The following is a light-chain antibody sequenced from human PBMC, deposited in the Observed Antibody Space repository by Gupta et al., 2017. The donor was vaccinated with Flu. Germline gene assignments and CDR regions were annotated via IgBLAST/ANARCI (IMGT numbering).Light chain of an antibody. J-gene: IGLJ3*02. CDR1: NSDVGGYNY. Sequence: SITISCTGTNSDVGGYNYVSWYQQHPGKAHKLIIYEVSNRPSGLSNRFSGSKSGNTASLTISGLQSEDEADYYCSSYTSSSTLVFGGGTKLTVL. CDR3: SSYTSSSTLV. V-gene: IGLV2-14*01. CDR2: EVS.